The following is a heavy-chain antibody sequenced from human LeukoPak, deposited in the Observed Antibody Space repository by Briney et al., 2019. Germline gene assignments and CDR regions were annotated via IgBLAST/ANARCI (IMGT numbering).Heavy chain of an antibody. D-gene: IGHD1-20*01. Sequence: SETLSLTCAVYGGSFSGFYWSWLRQPPGQGLEWIGEINHSGSTYYNPSLKSRITMSVDTSENQFSLRLSFVTAADTAMYYCARGGIIGTANNWFDPWGQATLVTVSS. V-gene: IGHV4-34*01. CDR3: ARGGIIGTANNWFDP. CDR1: GGSFSGFY. J-gene: IGHJ5*02. CDR2: INHSGST.